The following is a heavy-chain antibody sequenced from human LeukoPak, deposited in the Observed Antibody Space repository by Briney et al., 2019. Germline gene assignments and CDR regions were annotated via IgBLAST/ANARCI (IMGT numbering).Heavy chain of an antibody. CDR2: IHYSGST. CDR1: GGSISSSSYY. Sequence: SETLSLTCTVSGGSISSSSYYWGWIRQPPGKGLEWIGSIHYSGSTYYNPSLKSRVTMSVDTSKNQFSLKLSSVTAADTAVYYCARSAVEYSSWNDAFGVWGQGTMVTVSS. CDR3: ARSAVEYSSWNDAFGV. V-gene: IGHV4-39*01. D-gene: IGHD6-6*01. J-gene: IGHJ3*01.